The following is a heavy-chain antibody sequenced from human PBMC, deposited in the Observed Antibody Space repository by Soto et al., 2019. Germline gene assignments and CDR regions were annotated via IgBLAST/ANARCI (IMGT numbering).Heavy chain of an antibody. J-gene: IGHJ6*03. CDR2: INPNSGGT. Sequence: ASVTVSCKASGYTLTGYYMHWVRQAPGQGLEWMGWINPNSGGTNYAQKFQGWVTMTRDTSISTAYMELSRLRSDDTAVYYCARAATSHYYYYMDVWGKGTTVTVSS. CDR1: GYTLTGYY. D-gene: IGHD2-15*01. CDR3: ARAATSHYYYYMDV. V-gene: IGHV1-2*04.